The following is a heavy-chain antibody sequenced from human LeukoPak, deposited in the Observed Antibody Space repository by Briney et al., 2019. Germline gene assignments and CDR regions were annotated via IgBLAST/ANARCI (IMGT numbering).Heavy chain of an antibody. D-gene: IGHD5-12*01. CDR1: GGSISSYY. CDR2: INHSGST. CDR3: ARHGVFGMVASSVDP. V-gene: IGHV4-59*08. Sequence: ASETLSLTCTVSGGSISSYYWSWIRQPPGKGLEWIGEINHSGSTNYNPSLKSRVTISVDTSKNQFSLKLSSVTAADTAVYYCARHGVFGMVASSVDPWGQGTLVTVSS. J-gene: IGHJ5*02.